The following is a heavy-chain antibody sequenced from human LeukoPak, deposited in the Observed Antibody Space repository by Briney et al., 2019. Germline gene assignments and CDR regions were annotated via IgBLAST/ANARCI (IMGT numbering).Heavy chain of an antibody. CDR3: AKGGTFFEY. J-gene: IGHJ4*02. CDR1: GFTFSNNV. CDR2: VGDSGDMT. Sequence: GGSLKISCAASGFTFSNNVMTWVRQAPGEGLEWVSSVGDSGDMTYYADSVKGRFTISRDNGKNTLYLQMYGLRAEDTAVYYCAKGGTFFEYWGQGTLVTVST. V-gene: IGHV3-23*01.